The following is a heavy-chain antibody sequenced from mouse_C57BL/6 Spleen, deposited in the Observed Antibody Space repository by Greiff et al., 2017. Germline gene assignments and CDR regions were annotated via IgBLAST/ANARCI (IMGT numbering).Heavy chain of an antibody. CDR2: IDPSDSYT. Sequence: VQLQQPGAELVRPGTSVKLSCKASGYTFTSYWMHWVKQRPGQGLEWIGGIDPSDSYTNYNQKFKGKATLTVDTSSSTAYMQLSSLTSEDSAVYYCARPLLSYWGQGTLVTVSA. J-gene: IGHJ3*01. CDR1: GYTFTSYW. V-gene: IGHV1-59*01. D-gene: IGHD2-10*01. CDR3: ARPLLSY.